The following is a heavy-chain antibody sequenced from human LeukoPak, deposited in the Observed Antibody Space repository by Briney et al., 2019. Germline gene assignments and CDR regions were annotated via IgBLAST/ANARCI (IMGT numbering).Heavy chain of an antibody. D-gene: IGHD5-18*01. CDR1: GGTFSSYA. J-gene: IGHJ3*02. CDR2: IIPIFGTA. CDR3: ARVGYSYGTGGHAFDI. Sequence: ASVKVSCKASGGTFSSYAISWVRHAPGQGLEWMGGIIPIFGTANYAQKFQGRVTITADKSTSTAYMELSSLRSEDTAVYYCARVGYSYGTGGHAFDIWGQGTMVTVSS. V-gene: IGHV1-69*06.